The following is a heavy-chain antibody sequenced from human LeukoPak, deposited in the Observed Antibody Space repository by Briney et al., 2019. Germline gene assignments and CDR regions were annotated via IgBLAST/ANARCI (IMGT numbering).Heavy chain of an antibody. CDR3: ARTSRIAVAGTYFDY. J-gene: IGHJ4*02. CDR1: GYTLTSYY. Sequence: ASVKVSCKASGYTLTSYYLHWVRQAPGQGLEWMAIINPSGGSTSHAQKFQGRVTMTTDTSTSTAYMELRSLRSDDPAVYYCARTSRIAVAGTYFDYWGQGTLVTVSS. V-gene: IGHV1-46*01. D-gene: IGHD6-19*01. CDR2: INPSGGST.